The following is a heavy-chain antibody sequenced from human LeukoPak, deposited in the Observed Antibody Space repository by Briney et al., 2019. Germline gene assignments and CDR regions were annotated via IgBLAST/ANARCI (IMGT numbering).Heavy chain of an antibody. J-gene: IGHJ3*01. CDR3: ARVRIGETSYDASDV. CDR1: GGSISSYY. CDR2: ICITGST. D-gene: IGHD1-26*01. V-gene: IGHV4-59*13. Sequence: PSETLSLTCTVSGGSISSYYWTWIRQPPGKGLEWIGDICITGSTNYNPYLKRRVTISVDTSKNQFSLRLSSVTAADTAVYYCARVRIGETSYDASDVWGLGTMVTVSS.